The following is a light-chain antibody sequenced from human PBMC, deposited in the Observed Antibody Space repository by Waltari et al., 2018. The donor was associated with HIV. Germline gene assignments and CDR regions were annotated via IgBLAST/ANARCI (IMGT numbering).Light chain of an antibody. Sequence: IVMTQSPATLSASPGERDTLSSRASQSDSGNVASYNQKPGQASMVLVYGASTRSTGIPASLSGSGSKTEFTLTIVSLQAEDVAVYRSHKYNVWWTFGQGTEVEV. V-gene: IGKV3-15*01. CDR2: GAS. J-gene: IGKJ1*01. CDR1: QSDSGN. CDR3: HKYNVWWT.